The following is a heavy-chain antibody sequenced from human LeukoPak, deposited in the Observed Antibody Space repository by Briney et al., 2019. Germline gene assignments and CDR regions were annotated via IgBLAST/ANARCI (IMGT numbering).Heavy chain of an antibody. CDR2: IYYSGST. CDR1: GGSISSSSYY. V-gene: IGHV4-39*01. CDR3: ALSYGSGSYPDYYYYGMDV. D-gene: IGHD3-10*01. J-gene: IGHJ6*02. Sequence: SETLSLTCTVSGGSISSSSYYWGWIRQPPGKGLEWIGSIYYSGSTYYNPSLKSRVTISVDTSKNQFSLKLSSVTAADTAVYYCALSYGSGSYPDYYYYGMDVWGQGTTVAVSS.